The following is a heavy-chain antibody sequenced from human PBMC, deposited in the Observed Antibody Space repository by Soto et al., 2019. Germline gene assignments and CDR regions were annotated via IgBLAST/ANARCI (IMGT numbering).Heavy chain of an antibody. J-gene: IGHJ4*02. V-gene: IGHV1-46*01. Sequence: QVQLVQSGAEVKKPGASVKVSCKASGDTFTDYYIHWVRQAPGQGLEWMGTVNPSGGHTTYAQHSRGRFTMTTDPSTSTLYMELTSLTSAHTAVDYGARGGNVVVVTAALDYWGQGTLVTVSS. D-gene: IGHD2-21*02. CDR3: ARGGNVVVVTAALDY. CDR2: VNPSGGHT. CDR1: GDTFTDYY.